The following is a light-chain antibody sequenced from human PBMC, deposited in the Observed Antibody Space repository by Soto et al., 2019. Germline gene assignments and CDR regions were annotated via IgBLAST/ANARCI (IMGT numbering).Light chain of an antibody. J-gene: IGKJ5*01. Sequence: AIQVTQSPSSLSASVGDRVTITCRASQDIIGALAWYQQKPGKPPRLLIYDVSTLESGVPSRFSGSSSGTEFTLTISSLQPEDFGTYFCQQFNSYPITFGHGTRLEIK. CDR1: QDIIGA. CDR3: QQFNSYPIT. V-gene: IGKV1-13*02. CDR2: DVS.